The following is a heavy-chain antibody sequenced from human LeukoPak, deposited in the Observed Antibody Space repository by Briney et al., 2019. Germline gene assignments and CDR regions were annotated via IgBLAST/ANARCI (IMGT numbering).Heavy chain of an antibody. D-gene: IGHD3-16*02. Sequence: PSQTLSLTCTVSGGSISSGDYYWSWIRQPPGRGLEWIGYIYYSGSTYYNPSLKSRVTISVDTSKNHFSLKLSSVTAADTAVYYCARDSITFGGVIVQDYWGQGTLVTVSS. CDR3: ARDSITFGGVIVQDY. CDR1: GGSISSGDYY. CDR2: IYYSGST. J-gene: IGHJ4*02. V-gene: IGHV4-30-4*01.